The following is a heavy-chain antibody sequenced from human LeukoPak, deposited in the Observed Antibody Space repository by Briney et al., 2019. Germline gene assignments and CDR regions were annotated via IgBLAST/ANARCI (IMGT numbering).Heavy chain of an antibody. J-gene: IGHJ4*02. CDR2: IQADGNIK. V-gene: IGHV3-30*02. Sequence: GGSLRLSCAASGFTFSSYGMHWVRQASGKGPEWVAFIQADGNIKYYADSVKGRFTISRDNSRNTMYLQVSSLRIEDTAVYYCARAFVWGQGTLVTVSS. CDR1: GFTFSSYG. D-gene: IGHD2/OR15-2a*01. CDR3: ARAFV.